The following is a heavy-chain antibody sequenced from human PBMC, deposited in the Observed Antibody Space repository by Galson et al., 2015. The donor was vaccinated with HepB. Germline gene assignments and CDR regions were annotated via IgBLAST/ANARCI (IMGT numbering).Heavy chain of an antibody. CDR3: ARGALVVAVGATQNNWFGP. Sequence: SVKVSCKASGYTFSTYSITWVRQAPGQGLEWMGWISPYNRHTNYAQKFQARVTLTTDTSTSTAFLELRSLRSDDTAVYYCARGALVVAVGATQNNWFGPWGQGTRVTVSS. CDR1: GYTFSTYS. V-gene: IGHV1-18*01. D-gene: IGHD2-15*01. J-gene: IGHJ5*02. CDR2: ISPYNRHT.